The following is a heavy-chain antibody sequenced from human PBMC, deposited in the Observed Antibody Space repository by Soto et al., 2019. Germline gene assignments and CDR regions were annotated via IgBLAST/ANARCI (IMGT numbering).Heavy chain of an antibody. D-gene: IGHD6-13*01. CDR3: ARYRISGSFSKFDY. CDR1: GLTISSASYY. Sequence: QVLLQESGPGLMKPSQTLSLTCTVSGLTISSASYYWSWIRQHPGKGLEWVGNIYYNGSTYYSPSLKSRVTLWVDTSKNQFSLRLASVTAADTAVYYCARYRISGSFSKFDYLGQGTLVTVSS. CDR2: IYYNGST. J-gene: IGHJ4*02. V-gene: IGHV4-31*03.